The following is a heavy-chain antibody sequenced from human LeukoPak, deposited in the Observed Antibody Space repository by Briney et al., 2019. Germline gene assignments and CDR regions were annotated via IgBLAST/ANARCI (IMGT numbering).Heavy chain of an antibody. J-gene: IGHJ3*02. Sequence: GGSLRLSCAASGFTFSSYGMHWVRQAPGKGLEWVAVISYDGSNKYYADSVKGRFTISRDNSENTLYLQMNSLRAEDTAVYYCAKGVTDYDSSGYYVPGAFDIWGQGTMVTVSS. V-gene: IGHV3-30*18. CDR2: ISYDGSNK. CDR1: GFTFSSYG. CDR3: AKGVTDYDSSGYYVPGAFDI. D-gene: IGHD3-22*01.